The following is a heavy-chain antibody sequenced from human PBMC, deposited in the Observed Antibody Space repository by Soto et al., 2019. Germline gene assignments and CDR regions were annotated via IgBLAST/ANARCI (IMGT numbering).Heavy chain of an antibody. D-gene: IGHD6-19*01. CDR1: GGSFSGYY. V-gene: IGHV4-34*01. CDR2: INHSGST. J-gene: IGHJ5*02. CDR3: ARAPGIAVAGTIGWFDP. Sequence: SETLSLTCAVYGGSFSGYYWSWIRQPPGKGLEWIGEINHSGSTNYNPSLKSRVTISVDTSKNQFSLKLSSVTAADTAVYYCARAPGIAVAGTIGWFDPWGQGTLVTVSS.